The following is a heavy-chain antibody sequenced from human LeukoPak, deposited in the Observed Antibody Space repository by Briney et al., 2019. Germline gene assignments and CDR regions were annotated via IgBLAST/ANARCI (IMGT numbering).Heavy chain of an antibody. J-gene: IGHJ4*02. V-gene: IGHV4-39*01. CDR1: GGSIRSSSYY. CDR2: IYYSGST. Sequence: SETLSLTCTVSGGSIRSSSYYWGWIRQPPGKGLEWIGSIYYSGSTYYNASLKSRGTISVDTSKNQFSLKLNSVTAADTAAYFCARQVVAVAGTGYFDYWGQGTLVTVSS. D-gene: IGHD6-19*01. CDR3: ARQVVAVAGTGYFDY.